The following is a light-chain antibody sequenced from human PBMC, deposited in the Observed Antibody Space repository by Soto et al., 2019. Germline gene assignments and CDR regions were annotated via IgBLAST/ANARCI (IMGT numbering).Light chain of an antibody. J-gene: IGKJ5*01. CDR2: EVS. CDR3: MQSTQLPPT. V-gene: IGKV2D-29*02. Sequence: DVVMTQTHLSLSVAPGQPASISFKSSQSLLHITGETFLFWYLQKPGQSPQLLIYEVSTRVSGVPDRFSGSGSGTDFTLEISRVETDEVGIYYCMQSTQLPPTFGQGTRLEI. CDR1: QSLLHITGETF.